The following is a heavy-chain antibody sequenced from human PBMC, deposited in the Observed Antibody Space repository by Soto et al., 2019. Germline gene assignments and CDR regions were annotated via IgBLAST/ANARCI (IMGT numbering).Heavy chain of an antibody. CDR1: GYTFTAYA. CDR2: INPSNGNT. D-gene: IGHD3-16*01. CDR3: TRSAISAHGGLSGHFDH. V-gene: IGHV1-3*05. Sequence: QVQLAQSGAEERKPGASVKVSCEATGYTFTAYAMHWVRQAPGQRLEWMGWINPSNGNTKYSQKFQGRLTITTDTSANTVYMELSSLRSEDTAMYYCTRSAISAHGGLSGHFDHWGQANLVTVSS. J-gene: IGHJ4*02.